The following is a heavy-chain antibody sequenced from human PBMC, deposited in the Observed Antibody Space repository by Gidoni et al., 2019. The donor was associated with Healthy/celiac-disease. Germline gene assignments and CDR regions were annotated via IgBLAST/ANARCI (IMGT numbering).Heavy chain of an antibody. Sequence: EVQLVQSGAEVTKPGESLRISCKGSGYSFTSYWISWVSQMPGKGLEWMGRIDPSDSYTNYSPSFQGHVTISADKSISTAYLQWSSLKASDTAMYYCARVRGDEYSSPPDYYYYMDVWGKGTTVTVSS. CDR1: GYSFTSYW. CDR3: ARVRGDEYSSPPDYYYYMDV. J-gene: IGHJ6*03. V-gene: IGHV5-10-1*01. CDR2: IDPSDSYT. D-gene: IGHD6-6*01.